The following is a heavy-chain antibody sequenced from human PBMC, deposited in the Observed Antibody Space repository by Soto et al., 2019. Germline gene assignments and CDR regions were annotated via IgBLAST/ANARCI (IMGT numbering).Heavy chain of an antibody. Sequence: QVQLVQSGAEVKKPGASVKVSCKASGYTFTSYAMHWVRQAPGQRLEWMGWINAGNGNTKYSQKFQGRVTITRDTSASTTYMELSSLRSEDTAVYYCARVSGISVAEVWGQGTLVTVSS. CDR2: INAGNGNT. D-gene: IGHD6-19*01. CDR1: GYTFTSYA. V-gene: IGHV1-3*01. J-gene: IGHJ4*02. CDR3: ARVSGISVAEV.